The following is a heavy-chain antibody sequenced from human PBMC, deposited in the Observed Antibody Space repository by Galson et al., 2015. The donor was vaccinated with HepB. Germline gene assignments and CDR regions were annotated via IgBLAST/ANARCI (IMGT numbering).Heavy chain of an antibody. D-gene: IGHD5-12*01. CDR1: GFTFSHHY. V-gene: IGHV3-72*01. Sequence: SLRLSCAASGFTFSHHYWDWVRQAPGRGLEWVGRIRGRTNSYTTEYAASVKGRFIISRDDSKNSLYLQMNSMRTEDTSLYYCARRSGFSLPIIDYWGQGILVTVSS. J-gene: IGHJ4*02. CDR3: ARRSGFSLPIIDY. CDR2: IRGRTNSYTT.